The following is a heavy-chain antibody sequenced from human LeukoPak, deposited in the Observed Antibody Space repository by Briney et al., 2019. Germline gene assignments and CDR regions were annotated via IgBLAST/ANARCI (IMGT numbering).Heavy chain of an antibody. J-gene: IGHJ4*02. CDR3: ARAGIVARRGGVFDY. CDR2: INHSGST. V-gene: IGHV4-34*01. D-gene: IGHD6-6*01. Sequence: SETLSLTCAVYGGSFSGYYWSWIHQPPGKGLEWIGEINHSGSTNYNPSLKSRVTISVDTSKNQFSLKLSSVTAADTAVYYCARAGIVARRGGVFDYWGQGTLVTVSS. CDR1: GGSFSGYY.